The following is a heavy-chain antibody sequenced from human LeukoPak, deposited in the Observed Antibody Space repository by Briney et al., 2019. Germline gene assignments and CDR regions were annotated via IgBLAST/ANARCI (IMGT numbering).Heavy chain of an antibody. CDR1: GFTFGDYG. J-gene: IGHJ6*03. CDR2: INWNGGST. D-gene: IGHD4-17*01. Sequence: RPGGSLRLSRAASGFTFGDYGMSWVRHAPGMGLEGVSGINWNGGSTVYADSVKGRFTISRDNAKNSLYLQMNSLRAEDTALYYCARSGDYKDYYYYMDVWGRGTTVTVSS. CDR3: ARSGDYKDYYYYMDV. V-gene: IGHV3-20*04.